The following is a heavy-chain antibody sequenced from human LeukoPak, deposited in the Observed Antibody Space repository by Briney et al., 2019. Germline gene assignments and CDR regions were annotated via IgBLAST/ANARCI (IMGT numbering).Heavy chain of an antibody. CDR1: GFSFDDYV. Sequence: PGGSLRLSCAASGFSFDDYVMSWVRQAPGKGLEWVSGLNWNGGSTGYADSVKGRFTISRDNAKNSLYLQMNSLRAEDTAVYYCARGQERQILGYCSSTSCSFDYWGQGTLVTVSS. D-gene: IGHD2-2*01. CDR3: ARGQERQILGYCSSTSCSFDY. J-gene: IGHJ4*02. V-gene: IGHV3-20*04. CDR2: LNWNGGST.